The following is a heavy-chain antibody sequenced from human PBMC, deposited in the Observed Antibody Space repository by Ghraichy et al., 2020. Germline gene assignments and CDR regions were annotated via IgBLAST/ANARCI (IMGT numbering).Heavy chain of an antibody. J-gene: IGHJ2*01. V-gene: IGHV4-34*01. CDR2: INHSGST. D-gene: IGHD2-2*02. CDR3: ARRYRGDRRVVPAAIGRHWYFDL. Sequence: SETLSLTCAVYGGSFSGYYWSWIRQPPGKGLEWIGEINHSGSTNYNPSLKSRVTISVDTSKNQFSLKLSSVTAADTAVYYCARRYRGDRRVVPAAIGRHWYFDLWGRGTLVTVSS. CDR1: GGSFSGYY.